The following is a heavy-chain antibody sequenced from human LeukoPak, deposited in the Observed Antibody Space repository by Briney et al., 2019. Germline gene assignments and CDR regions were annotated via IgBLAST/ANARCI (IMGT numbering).Heavy chain of an antibody. CDR1: GFTFSTYA. V-gene: IGHV3-20*04. D-gene: IGHD3-10*01. Sequence: SGGSLRLSCAASGFTFSTYAMHWVPQTPGKGLEWVYGINWNGDRTGYADSVKGRFTISRDNAKKSLYLQMNSLRAEDTALYYCARRDYYGSGSPDFWGQGILVTVSS. CDR3: ARRDYYGSGSPDF. J-gene: IGHJ4*02. CDR2: INWNGDRT.